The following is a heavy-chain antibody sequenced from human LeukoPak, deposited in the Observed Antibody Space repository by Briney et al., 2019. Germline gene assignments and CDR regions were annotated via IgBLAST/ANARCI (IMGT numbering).Heavy chain of an antibody. Sequence: GGSLRLSCAASGFTFDDYAMHWVRQAPGKGLEWVSGISWNSVDIGYGDSVKGRFTISRDNAKNSLFLQMNSLRADDTALYYCAKVSYDSSGSYFSLDYWGQGTPVTVSS. V-gene: IGHV3-9*01. CDR2: ISWNSVDI. D-gene: IGHD3-22*01. J-gene: IGHJ4*02. CDR1: GFTFDDYA. CDR3: AKVSYDSSGSYFSLDY.